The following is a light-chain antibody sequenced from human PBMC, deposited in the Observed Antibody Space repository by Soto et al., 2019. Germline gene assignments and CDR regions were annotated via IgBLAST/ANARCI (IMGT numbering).Light chain of an antibody. CDR2: EGS. Sequence: QSALTQPASVSGSPGQSITISCTGTNSDVGTYNFVSWYQQHPGKAPKLMIYEGSKRPSGLSNRFSGSKSGNTASLTISGLQAEDEADYYCCSYAGGSSWVFGGGTKLTVL. CDR3: CSYAGGSSWV. CDR1: NSDVGTYNF. V-gene: IGLV2-23*01. J-gene: IGLJ3*02.